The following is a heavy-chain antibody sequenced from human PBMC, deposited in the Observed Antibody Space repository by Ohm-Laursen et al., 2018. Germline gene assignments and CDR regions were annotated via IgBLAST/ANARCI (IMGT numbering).Heavy chain of an antibody. CDR3: ASPYDSSGYYYVY. CDR2: INPNSGGT. V-gene: IGHV1-2*02. Sequence: EASVKVSCKASGYTFTDYYMHWVRQAPGQGPEWMGWINPNSGGTNNAQKFQGRVTMTRDTSISTAYMELSRLRSDDTAVYYCASPYDSSGYYYVYWGQGTLVTVSS. CDR1: GYTFTDYY. J-gene: IGHJ4*02. D-gene: IGHD3-22*01.